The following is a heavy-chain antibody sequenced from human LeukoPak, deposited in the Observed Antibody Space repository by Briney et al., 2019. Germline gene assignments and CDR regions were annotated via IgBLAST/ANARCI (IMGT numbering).Heavy chain of an antibody. CDR1: GYTFTSYD. CDR3: ARARLLEFFGMDV. CDR2: MNPNSGST. J-gene: IGHJ6*02. Sequence: ASVTVSFTASGYTFTSYDINWVRQATGQGLEWMGWMNPNSGSTGYAQKFQGRVTMTRNTSISTAYMELSSLGSGDTAVYYCARARLLEFFGMDVWGLGTTVTVSS. D-gene: IGHD3-3*01. V-gene: IGHV1-8*01.